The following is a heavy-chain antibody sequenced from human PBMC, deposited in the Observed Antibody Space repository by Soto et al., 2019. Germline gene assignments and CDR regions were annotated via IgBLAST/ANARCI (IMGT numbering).Heavy chain of an antibody. CDR3: ARQLVGATKMHMDY. CDR1: GGSISSSSYY. D-gene: IGHD1-26*01. CDR2: IYYSGST. J-gene: IGHJ4*02. Sequence: RSLTFTVSGGSISSSSYYWGWIRQPPGKGLEWIGSIYYSGSTYYNPSLKSRVTISVDTSKNQFSLKLSSVTAADTAVYYCARQLVGATKMHMDYWGQGTLVTVAS. V-gene: IGHV4-39*01.